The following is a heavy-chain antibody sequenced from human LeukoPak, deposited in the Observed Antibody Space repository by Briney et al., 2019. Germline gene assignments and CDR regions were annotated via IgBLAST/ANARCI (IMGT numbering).Heavy chain of an antibody. CDR2: ISGSGGST. CDR1: GFTISSYA. CDR3: AKGFFIRSLTKNWFDP. J-gene: IGHJ5*02. V-gene: IGHV3-23*01. Sequence: GGSLRLSCAASGFTISSYAMGWARQAPGKGLEGVSAISGSGGSTYYADSLKGRFTISRDNSKNTVYLQMNSLRAEDTAEYYCAKGFFIRSLTKNWFDPLGQGTLVTVSS. D-gene: IGHD4-11*01.